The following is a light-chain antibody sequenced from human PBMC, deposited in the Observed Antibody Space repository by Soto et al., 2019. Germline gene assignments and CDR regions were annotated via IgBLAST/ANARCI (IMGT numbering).Light chain of an antibody. CDR1: SSNIGSNI. CDR2: SNN. Sequence: QSVLTQPPSASGTPGQRVTISCSGSSSNIGSNIVNWYQQLPGTAPKLLIHSNNQRPSGVPDRFSGSKSGTSASLAISGLQSEDENDYYCAAWYDSLNGVIFGGGTKLTVL. J-gene: IGLJ2*01. V-gene: IGLV1-44*01. CDR3: AAWYDSLNGVI.